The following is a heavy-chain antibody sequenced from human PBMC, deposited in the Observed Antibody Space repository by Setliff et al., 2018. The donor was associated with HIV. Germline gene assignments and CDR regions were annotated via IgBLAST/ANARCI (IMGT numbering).Heavy chain of an antibody. CDR1: GGPFSGYY. D-gene: IGHD1-26*01. Sequence: SETLSLTCAVYGGPFSGYYWSWIRQPPGKGLEWIGEINHSGSTNYNMSLWSRVTISLDASRNQFSLELISVTAADTAVYYCAGGPGTTSIDYWAQGTLVTVSS. V-gene: IGHV4-34*01. J-gene: IGHJ4*02. CDR3: AGGPGTTSIDY. CDR2: INHSGST.